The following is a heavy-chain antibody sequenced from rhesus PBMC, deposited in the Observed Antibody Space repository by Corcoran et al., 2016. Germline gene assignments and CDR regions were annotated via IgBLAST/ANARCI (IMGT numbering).Heavy chain of an antibody. V-gene: IGHV4-65*01. D-gene: IGHD6-13*01. Sequence: QVQLQESGPGLVKPSETLSLTCAVSGGSISSSNWWSWIRQPPGKGLEWIGYISGSCGSTYYNPSLKSRVTISTDTAKNQFSLKLSSVTAADTAVYYCARRGSSWSFDYWGQGVLVTVSS. J-gene: IGHJ4*01. CDR3: ARRGSSWSFDY. CDR1: GGSISSSNW. CDR2: ISGSCGST.